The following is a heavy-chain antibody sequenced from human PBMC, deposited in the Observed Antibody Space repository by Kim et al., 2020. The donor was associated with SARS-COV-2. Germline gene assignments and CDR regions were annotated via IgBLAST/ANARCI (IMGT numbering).Heavy chain of an antibody. CDR1: GGTFSSYA. J-gene: IGHJ3*02. Sequence: SVKVSCKASGGTFSSYAISWVRQAPGQGLEWMGGIIPIFGTANYAQKFQGRVTITADESTSTAYMELSSLRSEDTAVYYCARVRNYGSENDAFDIWGQGTMVTVSS. CDR2: IIPIFGTA. V-gene: IGHV1-69*13. CDR3: ARVRNYGSENDAFDI. D-gene: IGHD3-10*01.